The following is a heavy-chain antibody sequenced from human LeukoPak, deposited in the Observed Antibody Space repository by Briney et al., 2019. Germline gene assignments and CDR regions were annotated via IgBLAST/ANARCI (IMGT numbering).Heavy chain of an antibody. Sequence: SETLSLTCTVSAGSINTYYWTWIPQPPGKGLEWIGYIYHSGVTNSNPSLKSRVTISVDTSKNQFSLKLSSVTAADTAVYYCAGDPYNYKWFDIWGQGTLVTVSS. CDR1: AGSINTYY. CDR2: IYHSGVT. CDR3: AGDPYNYKWFDI. D-gene: IGHD1-20*01. V-gene: IGHV4-59*01. J-gene: IGHJ5*02.